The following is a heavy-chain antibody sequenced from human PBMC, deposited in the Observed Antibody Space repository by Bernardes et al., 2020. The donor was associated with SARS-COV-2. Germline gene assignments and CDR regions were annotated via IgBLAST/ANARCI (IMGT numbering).Heavy chain of an antibody. CDR3: AKMTPDHSSTWYGFFYFDY. Sequence: GGSLRLSCAASGFTFSSYAMSWVRQAPGKGLEWVSAISGSGGSTYYADSVKGRFTISRDNSKNTLYLQMNSLRAEDTAIYYCAKMTPDHSSTWYGFFYFDYWGRGTLVTVSS. J-gene: IGHJ4*02. CDR1: GFTFSSYA. CDR2: ISGSGGST. V-gene: IGHV3-23*01. D-gene: IGHD6-13*01.